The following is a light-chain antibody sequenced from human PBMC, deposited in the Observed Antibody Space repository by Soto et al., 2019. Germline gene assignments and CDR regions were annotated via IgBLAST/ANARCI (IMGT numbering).Light chain of an antibody. CDR2: GAS. Sequence: DMVWTPYPGTLSLSRGERATLSCRASQSVYSNYLAWFQQKPGQAPRLLIYGASSRATGIPDRFSGSGSGTDFTLTISGLEPEDFAVYSCQQYASSLTFGQGTRLEIK. V-gene: IGKV3-20*01. J-gene: IGKJ5*01. CDR3: QQYASSLT. CDR1: QSVYSNY.